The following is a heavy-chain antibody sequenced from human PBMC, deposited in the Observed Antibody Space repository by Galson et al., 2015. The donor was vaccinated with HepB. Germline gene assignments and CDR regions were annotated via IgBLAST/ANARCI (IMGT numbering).Heavy chain of an antibody. D-gene: IGHD2-15*01. CDR1: GGSFSGYY. CDR2: ISGSGGST. V-gene: IGHV3-23*01. Sequence: ETLSLTCTVYGGSFSGYYWTWVRQAPGKGLEWVSAISGSGGSTYYADSVKGRFTISRDNSKNTLYLQMNSLRAEDTAVYYCAKRARLLERGPIDYWGQGTLVTVSS. CDR3: AKRARLLERGPIDY. J-gene: IGHJ4*02.